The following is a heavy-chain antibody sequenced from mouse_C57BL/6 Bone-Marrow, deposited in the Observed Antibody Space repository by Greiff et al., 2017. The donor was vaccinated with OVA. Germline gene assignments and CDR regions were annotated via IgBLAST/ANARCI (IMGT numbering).Heavy chain of an antibody. CDR3: ARFPLFAY. V-gene: IGHV5-17*01. J-gene: IGHJ3*01. Sequence: EVNVVESGGGLVKPGGSLKLSCAASGFTFSDYGMHWVRQAPEKGLEWVAYISSGSSTIYYADTVKGRFTISRDNAKNTLFLQMTSLRSEDTAMYYCARFPLFAYWGQGTLVTVSA. CDR1: GFTFSDYG. CDR2: ISSGSSTI.